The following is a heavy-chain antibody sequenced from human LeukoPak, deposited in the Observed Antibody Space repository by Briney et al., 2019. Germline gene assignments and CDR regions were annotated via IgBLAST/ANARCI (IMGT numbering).Heavy chain of an antibody. D-gene: IGHD6-19*01. Sequence: SQTLSLTCAISGDSVSSNSAAWNWIRQSPSRGLEWLGRTYYRSKWYNDYTVYAVSVKSRITINPDTSKNQFSLQLNSVTPEDTAVYYCAREEAGTLASDYWGQGTLVTVSS. CDR1: GDSVSSNSAA. CDR2: TYYRSKWYN. CDR3: AREEAGTLASDY. V-gene: IGHV6-1*01. J-gene: IGHJ4*02.